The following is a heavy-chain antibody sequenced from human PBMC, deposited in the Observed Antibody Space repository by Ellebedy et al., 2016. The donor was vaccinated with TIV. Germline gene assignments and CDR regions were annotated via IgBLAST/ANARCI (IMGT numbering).Heavy chain of an antibody. Sequence: GSLRLSCAVSGGSISSSNWWSWVRQPPGKGLEWIGEIYHSGSTINNPSLTRRVTMSVDKSKNHFSLNLTSVTAADTAIYYCARAGGYYYDSGGYYDFWGQGTLVTVSS. V-gene: IGHV4-4*02. CDR3: ARAGGYYYDSGGYYDF. J-gene: IGHJ4*02. D-gene: IGHD3-22*01. CDR1: GGSISSSNW. CDR2: IYHSGST.